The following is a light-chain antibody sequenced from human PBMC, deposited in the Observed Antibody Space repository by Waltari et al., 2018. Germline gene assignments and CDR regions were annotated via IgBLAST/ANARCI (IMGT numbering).Light chain of an antibody. Sequence: EIVLTQSPATLSLSPGHSAALSCRASQTISTSLAWYQQKPGQPPRLVICDASNRATDIPGRFSGSGSETDFNLTISSLEAEDFAVYYCQQRYTWPLAFGGGTTVEIK. J-gene: IGKJ4*01. CDR3: QQRYTWPLA. CDR1: QTISTS. CDR2: DAS. V-gene: IGKV3-11*01.